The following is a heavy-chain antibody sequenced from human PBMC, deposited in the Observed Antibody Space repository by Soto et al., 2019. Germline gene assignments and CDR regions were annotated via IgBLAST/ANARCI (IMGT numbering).Heavy chain of an antibody. D-gene: IGHD3-10*01. Sequence: QVQLQESGPGLVKPSETLSLTCTVSGGSISSYYWSWIRQPPGKGLEWIGYIYYSGSTNYNPSLKSRVTISEDTSKNQFSLKLSSVTAADTAVYYCARDRWGEDGSGSYSLDYWGQGTLVTVSS. CDR3: ARDRWGEDGSGSYSLDY. V-gene: IGHV4-59*01. CDR2: IYYSGST. J-gene: IGHJ4*02. CDR1: GGSISSYY.